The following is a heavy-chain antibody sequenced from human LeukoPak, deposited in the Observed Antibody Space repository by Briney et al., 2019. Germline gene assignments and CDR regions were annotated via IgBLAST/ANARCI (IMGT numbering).Heavy chain of an antibody. J-gene: IGHJ4*02. CDR2: ISAYNGNT. Sequence: ASVKVSCKASGYTFTRHGISWVRQAPGQGLEWMGWISAYNGNTNYAQKLQGRVTMTTDTSTSTAYMELRSLRSDDTAVYYCASHYGDYDRLDYWGQGTLVTVSS. CDR3: ASHYGDYDRLDY. D-gene: IGHD4-17*01. CDR1: GYTFTRHG. V-gene: IGHV1-18*04.